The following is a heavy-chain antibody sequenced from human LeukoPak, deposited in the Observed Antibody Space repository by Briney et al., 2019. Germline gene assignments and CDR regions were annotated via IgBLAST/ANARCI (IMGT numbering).Heavy chain of an antibody. V-gene: IGHV3-30*02. CDR2: IWYDGSNI. J-gene: IGHJ4*02. Sequence: GGSLRLSCAASGFTFSSYGMHWVRQAPGKGLEWVAVIWYDGSNIYYADSVKGRFTISRDNSKNTLYLQMNSLRAEDTAVYYCAKDLVGEQFDYWGQGTLVTVSS. CDR1: GFTFSSYG. CDR3: AKDLVGEQFDY. D-gene: IGHD2-15*01.